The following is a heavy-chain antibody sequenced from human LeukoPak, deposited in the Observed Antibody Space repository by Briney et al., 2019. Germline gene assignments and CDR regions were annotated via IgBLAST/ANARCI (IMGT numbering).Heavy chain of an antibody. CDR2: ISGSGGST. V-gene: IGHV3-23*01. J-gene: IGHJ4*02. Sequence: PGGSLRLSCAASGFTFSSYAMSWVRQAPGQGLERVSAISGSGGSTYYAHSVKGRFTISRDNSKNTLYLQMNSLRAEDTAVYYCAKINDYSNYMDYWGQGTLVTVSS. CDR3: AKINDYSNYMDY. CDR1: GFTFSSYA. D-gene: IGHD4-11*01.